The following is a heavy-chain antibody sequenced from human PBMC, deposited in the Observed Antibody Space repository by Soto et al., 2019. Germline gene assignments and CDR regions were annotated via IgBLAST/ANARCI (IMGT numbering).Heavy chain of an antibody. CDR3: ARGPRRGYSYGSGRNGMDV. V-gene: IGHV4-59*01. CDR2: IYYSGST. Sequence: QVQLQESGPGLVKPSETLSLTCTVSGGSISSYYWSWIRQPPGKGLEWIGYIYYSGSTNYNPSLKTRVTLSVDTSKNQFSLKLSSVTAADTAVYYCARGPRRGYSYGSGRNGMDVWGQGTTVTVSS. D-gene: IGHD5-18*01. CDR1: GGSISSYY. J-gene: IGHJ6*02.